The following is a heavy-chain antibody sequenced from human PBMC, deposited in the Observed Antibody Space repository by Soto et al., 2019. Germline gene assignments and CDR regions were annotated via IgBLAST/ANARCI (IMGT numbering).Heavy chain of an antibody. V-gene: IGHV4-30-4*02. CDR1: GASIRSTDYY. CDR3: VRTARQGAVAPHWFDR. D-gene: IGHD2-21*02. J-gene: IGHJ5*02. CDR2: VYYTGST. Sequence: SDTLSLTCTVSGASIRSTDYYWSWILQAQGKGLEWIGYVYYTGSTYYNPSLMSRLTISVDTSKNQFSLKLTSVTAAETAVYYCVRTARQGAVAPHWFDRWGQGTQVTVS.